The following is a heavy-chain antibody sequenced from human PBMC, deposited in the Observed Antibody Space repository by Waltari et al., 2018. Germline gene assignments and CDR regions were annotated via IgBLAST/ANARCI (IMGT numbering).Heavy chain of an antibody. V-gene: IGHV3-23*04. CDR2: IRASGGNV. CDR3: TRSISQGVTASDY. D-gene: IGHD3-10*01. J-gene: IGHJ4*02. CDR1: GFRISDSG. Sequence: EVQLVESGGGLIQPGGSLRLSCAASGFRISDSGVSWGRRAPGRGWVWVAGIRASGGNVSDTDSVVGGFTISRDTSQNTVYLQMIGRRVEDTAVYYCTRSISQGVTASDYWGQGTLVTVSS.